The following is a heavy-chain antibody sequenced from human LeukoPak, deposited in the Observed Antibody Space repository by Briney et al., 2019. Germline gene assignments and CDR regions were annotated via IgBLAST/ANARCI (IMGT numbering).Heavy chain of an antibody. CDR1: GYTFTSYY. CDR2: INPSGGST. Sequence: GASVKVSCKASGYTFTSYYMHWVRQAPGQGLEWMGIINPSGGSTSYAQKFQGRVTMARDTSTSTVYMELSSLRSEDTAVYYYARGSPNWVGATSHFGYWGQGTLVTVSS. D-gene: IGHD1-26*01. CDR3: ARGSPNWVGATSHFGY. V-gene: IGHV1-46*01. J-gene: IGHJ4*02.